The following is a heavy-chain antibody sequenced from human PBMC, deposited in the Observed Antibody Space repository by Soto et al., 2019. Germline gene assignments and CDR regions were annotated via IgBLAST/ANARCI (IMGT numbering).Heavy chain of an antibody. D-gene: IGHD3-22*01. Sequence: GASVKVSCKASGYTFTNYGITWVRQAPGQGLEWMGWISAYNGHTNYAQKVQGRVTMTTDTSTNTAYMELRSLRSDDTAVYYCAREGDSSGYPVYFDSWGQGTVVTVSS. J-gene: IGHJ4*02. CDR3: AREGDSSGYPVYFDS. CDR1: GYTFTNYG. V-gene: IGHV1-18*04. CDR2: ISAYNGHT.